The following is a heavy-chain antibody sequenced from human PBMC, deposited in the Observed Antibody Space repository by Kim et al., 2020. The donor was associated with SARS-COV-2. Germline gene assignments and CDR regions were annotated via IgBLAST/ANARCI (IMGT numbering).Heavy chain of an antibody. CDR3: ARDYTYYYGSGSYCDY. J-gene: IGHJ4*02. Sequence: VKGRFTISRDNAKNSLYLQMNSLRAEDMAVYYCARDYTYYYGSGSYCDYWGQGTLVTVSS. V-gene: IGHV3-21*01. D-gene: IGHD3-10*01.